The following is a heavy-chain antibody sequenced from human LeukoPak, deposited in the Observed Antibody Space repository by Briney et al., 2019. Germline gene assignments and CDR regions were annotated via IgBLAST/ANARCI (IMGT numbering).Heavy chain of an antibody. CDR1: GGSISSYY. Sequence: SETLSLTCTVSGGSISSYYWSWIWQPPGKGLEWIGYIYYSGSTNFNPSLKSRVTISVDTSKNQFSLKLSSVTAADTAVYYCARDGSWFDPWGQGTLVTVSS. D-gene: IGHD1-1*01. J-gene: IGHJ5*02. CDR2: IYYSGST. V-gene: IGHV4-59*01. CDR3: ARDGSWFDP.